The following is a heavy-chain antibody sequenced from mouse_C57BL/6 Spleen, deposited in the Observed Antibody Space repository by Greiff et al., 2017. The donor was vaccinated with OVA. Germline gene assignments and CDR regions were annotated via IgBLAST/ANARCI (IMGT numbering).Heavy chain of an antibody. Sequence: QVHVKQSGPGLVQPSQSLSITCTVSGFSLTSYGVHWVRQSPGKGLEWLGVIWSGGSTDYNAAFISRLSISKDNSKSQVSFKMNSLQADDTAIYYCATLYGSSYGGYYFDYWGQGTTLTVSS. CDR1: GFSLTSYG. V-gene: IGHV2-2*01. D-gene: IGHD1-1*01. CDR3: ATLYGSSYGGYYFDY. CDR2: IWSGGST. J-gene: IGHJ2*01.